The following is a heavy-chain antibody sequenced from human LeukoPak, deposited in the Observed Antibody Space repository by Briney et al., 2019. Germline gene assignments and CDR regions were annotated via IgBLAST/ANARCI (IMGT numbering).Heavy chain of an antibody. CDR3: ARTAARRFDY. Sequence: ASVKVSCKASGYTFPSYFMHWVRQAPGQGLEWMGIINPAGGSTTYAQKFQGRVTMTRDTSTSTVYMELSSLRSDDTAVYYCARTAARRFDYWGQGTLVTVSS. J-gene: IGHJ4*02. CDR2: INPAGGST. D-gene: IGHD6-6*01. V-gene: IGHV1-46*01. CDR1: GYTFPSYF.